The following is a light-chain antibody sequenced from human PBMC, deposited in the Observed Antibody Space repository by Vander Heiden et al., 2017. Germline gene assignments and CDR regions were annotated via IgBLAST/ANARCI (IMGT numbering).Light chain of an antibody. J-gene: IGKJ5*01. CDR3: QQYYSTPPT. V-gene: IGKV4-1*01. CDR1: QSVLYSSNNKNY. Sequence: DLLMTKSPDSLAVSLGERATRNCNSSQSVLYSSNNKNYLAWYQQKPGQPPKLLIYCASTRESGVPDRFSGSGSGTDFTLTISSLQAEDVAVYYCQQYYSTPPTFGQGTRLEIK. CDR2: CAS.